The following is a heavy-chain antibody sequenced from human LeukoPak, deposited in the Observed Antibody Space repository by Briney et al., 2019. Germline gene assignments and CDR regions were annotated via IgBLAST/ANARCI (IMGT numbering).Heavy chain of an antibody. Sequence: GGSLRLSCVASGFTFTNYAMNWVRQAPGKGLEWVSVISGSGINTYYADSVKGRFTISRDNSKNTLYPQMNSLRAEDTAVYYCAKDPTVAGTAEYFQHWGQGTLVTVSS. V-gene: IGHV3-23*01. CDR3: AKDPTVAGTAEYFQH. CDR1: GFTFTNYA. J-gene: IGHJ1*01. D-gene: IGHD6-19*01. CDR2: ISGSGINT.